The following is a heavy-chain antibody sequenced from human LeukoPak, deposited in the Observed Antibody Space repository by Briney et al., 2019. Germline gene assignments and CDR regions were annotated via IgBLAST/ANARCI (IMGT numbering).Heavy chain of an antibody. Sequence: GGSLRLSCAASGFTFRSYWMSWFRQAPGKGLEWVDNIKEDGSEKSYVDSVKGRFTISRDNAKNLLYLQMNSLRAEETAVYYCARVLVGALDYWGQGTLVTVSS. CDR2: IKEDGSEK. CDR3: ARVLVGALDY. J-gene: IGHJ4*02. D-gene: IGHD1-26*01. CDR1: GFTFRSYW. V-gene: IGHV3-7*03.